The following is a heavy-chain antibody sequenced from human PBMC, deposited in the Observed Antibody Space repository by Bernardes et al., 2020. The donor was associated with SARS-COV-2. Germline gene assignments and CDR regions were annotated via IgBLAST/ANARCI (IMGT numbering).Heavy chain of an antibody. J-gene: IGHJ5*02. CDR2: IYYSGST. CDR3: ARQRADYDFWSGYYRRGNWFDP. D-gene: IGHD3-3*01. Sequence: SETLSLTCTVSGGSIRSSYWSWIRQPPGPGLEWIGYIYYSGSTNYNPSLKSRVTISVDTSKNQFSLKLSSVTAADTAVYYCARQRADYDFWSGYYRRGNWFDPWGQGTLVTVSA. CDR1: GGSIRSSY. V-gene: IGHV4-59*08.